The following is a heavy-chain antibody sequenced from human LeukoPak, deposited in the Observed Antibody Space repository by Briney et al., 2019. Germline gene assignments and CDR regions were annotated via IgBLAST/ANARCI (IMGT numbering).Heavy chain of an antibody. Sequence: SETLTLTCTASGGSISSYYWSWIRQPPGKGLEWVGYIYYSGSTNYNPSLKSRVTISVDTSKNQFSLKLSSVTAAETAVYYCAREGRYRYGYNEYHSYMDIWGKGTTVTVSS. V-gene: IGHV4-59*01. CDR2: IYYSGST. CDR1: GGSISSYY. J-gene: IGHJ6*03. D-gene: IGHD5-24*01. CDR3: AREGRYRYGYNEYHSYMDI.